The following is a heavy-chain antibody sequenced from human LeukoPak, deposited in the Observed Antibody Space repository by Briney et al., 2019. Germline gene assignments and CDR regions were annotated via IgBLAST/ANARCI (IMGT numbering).Heavy chain of an antibody. CDR2: ISLTGGST. CDR1: GFTFSSYW. CDR3: AKDPGYGDYGDWYFDL. D-gene: IGHD4-17*01. J-gene: IGHJ2*01. V-gene: IGHV3-23*01. Sequence: GGSLRLSCAASGFTFSSYWMSWVRQAPGKGLEWVSGISLTGGSTYYADSVKGRFTISRDNSKNTLYLQMNSLRAEDTAVYYCAKDPGYGDYGDWYFDLWGRGTLVTVSS.